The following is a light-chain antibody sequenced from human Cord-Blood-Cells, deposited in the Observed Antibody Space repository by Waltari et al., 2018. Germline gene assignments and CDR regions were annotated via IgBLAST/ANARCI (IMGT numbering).Light chain of an antibody. Sequence: DIVMTQSPDSLAVSLGERATINCKSSQSVLYSSKNKNYLAWYQQKQGQPPKRLIYWASPRESGVPDRSSGSESGTDVTLTISSLQAEDVAVYYCQQYYSTPRTFGQGTKVEIK. CDR3: QQYYSTPRT. CDR1: QSVLYSSKNKNY. V-gene: IGKV4-1*01. CDR2: WAS. J-gene: IGKJ1*01.